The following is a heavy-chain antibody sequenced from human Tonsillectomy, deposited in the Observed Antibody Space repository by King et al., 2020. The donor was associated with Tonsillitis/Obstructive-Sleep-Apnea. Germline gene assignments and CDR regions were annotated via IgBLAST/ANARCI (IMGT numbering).Heavy chain of an antibody. V-gene: IGHV3-33*01. CDR2: IWYDGSNK. Sequence: VQLVESGGGVVQPGRSLRLSCAASGFTFSSYGMHWVRQAPGKGLEGVAVIWYDGSNKYYADSLKGRFTISRDNSKKTLYLQVNSLRVGDTAVYYCASLYGSGSYYNEDYWGQGTLVTVSS. D-gene: IGHD3-10*01. CDR3: ASLYGSGSYYNEDY. CDR1: GFTFSSYG. J-gene: IGHJ4*02.